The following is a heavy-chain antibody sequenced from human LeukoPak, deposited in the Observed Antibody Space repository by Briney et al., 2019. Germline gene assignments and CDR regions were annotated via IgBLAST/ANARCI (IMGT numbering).Heavy chain of an antibody. CDR3: ARSPHILTGENFDY. D-gene: IGHD3-9*01. CDR2: INPNHGDT. J-gene: IGHJ4*02. V-gene: IGHV1-2*02. CDR1: GYTFTGYY. Sequence: GASVKVSCKASGYTFTGYYMHWVRQAPGQGLEWMGWINPNHGDTNYAQKFQDRVSMTRDTSISTACMHLSRLRSADTAVYYCARSPHILTGENFDYWGQGTLLTVSS.